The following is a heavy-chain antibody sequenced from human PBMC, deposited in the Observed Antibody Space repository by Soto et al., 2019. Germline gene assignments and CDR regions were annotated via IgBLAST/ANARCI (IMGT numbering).Heavy chain of an antibody. V-gene: IGHV3-15*01. CDR3: TTLSFLEWLLYFDY. CDR2: IKSKTDGGTT. CDR1: GFTFSNAW. J-gene: IGHJ4*02. Sequence: GGSLRLSCAASGFTFSNAWMSWVRQAPGKGLEWVGRIKSKTDGGTTDYAAPVKGRFTISRDDSKNTLYLQMNSLKTEDTAVYYCTTLSFLEWLLYFDYWGQGTLVTVSS. D-gene: IGHD3-3*02.